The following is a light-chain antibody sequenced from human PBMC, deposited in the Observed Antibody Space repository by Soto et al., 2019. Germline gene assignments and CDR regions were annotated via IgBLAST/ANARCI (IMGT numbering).Light chain of an antibody. CDR1: QGISTN. CDR3: QQCYSTPWT. Sequence: EIEMSQSPSTLSVSLGDGATISCRASQGISTNLDWYLHKPGQTPKLLIYATSSLQSGVPSRFSGSRSETDFTLTISSLQPEDFATYSCQQCYSTPWTFGEGTKVDIK. CDR2: ATS. V-gene: IGKV1-39*01. J-gene: IGKJ1*01.